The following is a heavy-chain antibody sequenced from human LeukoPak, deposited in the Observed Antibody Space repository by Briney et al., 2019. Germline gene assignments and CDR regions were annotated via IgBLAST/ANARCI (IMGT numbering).Heavy chain of an antibody. V-gene: IGHV4-34*01. Sequence: SETLSLTCAVYGGSFSGYYWSWIRQPPGRGLEWIGSIYYSGSTYYNPSLKGRVTISVDTSKNQFSLKLNSVTAADTAVYYCARLRNEGSGRSIIDCWGQGALVTVSS. J-gene: IGHJ4*02. CDR1: GGSFSGYY. CDR3: ARLRNEGSGRSIIDC. D-gene: IGHD3-10*01. CDR2: IYYSGST.